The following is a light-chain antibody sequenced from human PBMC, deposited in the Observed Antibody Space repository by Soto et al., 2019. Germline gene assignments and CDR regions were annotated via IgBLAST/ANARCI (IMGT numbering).Light chain of an antibody. CDR2: KAR. Sequence: DIHRTKFLSRMFVSLGDSVNITYRASQTTSSWLAWYQQKPGKAHKLLIYKARTLKSGVQSRFSGSGSGTEFTLTIRSLQPDDFATYYCKHYNSYSEAFGQGTKVDIK. J-gene: IGKJ1*01. V-gene: IGKV1-5*03. CDR3: KHYNSYSEA. CDR1: QTTSSW.